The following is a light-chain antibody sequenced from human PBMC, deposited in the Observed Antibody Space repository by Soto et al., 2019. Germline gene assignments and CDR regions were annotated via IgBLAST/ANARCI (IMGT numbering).Light chain of an antibody. CDR1: QTINKN. V-gene: IGKV1-39*01. CDR2: SAS. J-gene: IGKJ2*01. Sequence: DIQMTQSPYSLSASVGDRVTITCRASQTINKNLNWYQQKPGQAPNLLIYSASDFQSGVPSRFSGSGSGTEFTLTISGLQPEDFATYSCQQSFRTPYTFGQGTDLEI. CDR3: QQSFRTPYT.